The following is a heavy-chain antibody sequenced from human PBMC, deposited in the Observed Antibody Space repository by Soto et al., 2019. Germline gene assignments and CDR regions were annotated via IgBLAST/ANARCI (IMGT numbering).Heavy chain of an antibody. D-gene: IGHD3-3*01. V-gene: IGHV1-46*01. CDR2: INPSGGST. CDR3: ARDLTIFGVSPDYYGMDV. CDR1: GYTFTSYY. J-gene: IGHJ6*02. Sequence: ASVKVSCKASGYTFTSYYMHWVRQAPGQGLEWMGIINPSGGSTSYAQKFQGRVTMTRDTSTSTVYMELSSLRSEDTAVYYCARDLTIFGVSPDYYGMDVWGQGTTVTVSS.